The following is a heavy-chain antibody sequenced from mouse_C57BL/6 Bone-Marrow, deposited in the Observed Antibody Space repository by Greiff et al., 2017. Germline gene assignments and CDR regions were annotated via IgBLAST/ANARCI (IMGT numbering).Heavy chain of an antibody. CDR2: ISSGGSYT. CDR3: ARHEDYGSSPGFAY. J-gene: IGHJ3*01. Sequence: EVQGVESGGDLVKPGGSLKLSCAASGFTFSSYGMSWVRQTPDKRLEWVATISSGGSYTYYPDSVKGRFTISRDNAKNTLYLQMSSLKSEDTAMYYCARHEDYGSSPGFAYWGQGTLVTVSA. D-gene: IGHD1-1*01. V-gene: IGHV5-6*01. CDR1: GFTFSSYG.